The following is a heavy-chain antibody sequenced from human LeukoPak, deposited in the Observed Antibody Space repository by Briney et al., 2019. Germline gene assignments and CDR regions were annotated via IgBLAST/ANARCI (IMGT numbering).Heavy chain of an antibody. D-gene: IGHD3-22*01. CDR1: GGPISSYY. Sequence: PSETLPLTCTVSGGPISSYYWGWIRQPPGKGLGWIGYIYYVGSTNYNPSLKSRVTISVDTFKNQFSLKLSSVTAADTAVYYCARLVEFAYYDSTTTWGQGTMVTVSS. V-gene: IGHV4-59*08. CDR2: IYYVGST. CDR3: ARLVEFAYYDSTTT. J-gene: IGHJ3*01.